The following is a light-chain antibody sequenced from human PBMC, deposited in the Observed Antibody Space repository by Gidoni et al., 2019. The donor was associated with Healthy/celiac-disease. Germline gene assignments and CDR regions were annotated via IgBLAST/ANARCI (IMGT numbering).Light chain of an antibody. CDR2: GNS. CDR1: SSNIGAGYD. CDR3: QSYDSSLSVWV. Sequence: QSVLTQPPSVSGAPGRRVTIPCTGSSSNIGAGYDVHWYQQLPGTAPKLLIYGNSNRPSGVPDRFSGSKSGTSASLAITGLQAEDEADYYCQSYDSSLSVWVFGGGTKLTVL. V-gene: IGLV1-40*01. J-gene: IGLJ3*02.